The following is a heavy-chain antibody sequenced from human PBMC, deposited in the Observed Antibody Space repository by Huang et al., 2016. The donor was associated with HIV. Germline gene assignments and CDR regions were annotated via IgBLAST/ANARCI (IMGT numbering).Heavy chain of an antibody. CDR1: GYNFTSRG. V-gene: IGHV1-3*01. CDR3: ASGQRMRESDIVATIPVS. J-gene: IGHJ5*02. Sequence: QVHLVQSGSEVKKPGASVKVSCKASGYNFTSRGLHWVRQAPGQRLEWMGYINPGKGNTKYSPKFQDRVTLTRDISANTAYMQLSRLTSEDTAVYYCASGQRMRESDIVATIPVSWGQGALVTVSS. CDR2: INPGKGNT. D-gene: IGHD5-12*01.